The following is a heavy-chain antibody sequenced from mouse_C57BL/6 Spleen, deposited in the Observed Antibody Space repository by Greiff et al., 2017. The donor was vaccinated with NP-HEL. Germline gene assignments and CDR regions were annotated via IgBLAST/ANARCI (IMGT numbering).Heavy chain of an antibody. V-gene: IGHV1-80*01. CDR3: ARMEAIYYGNYDWYFDV. Sequence: QVQLQQSGAELVKPGASVKISCKASGYAFSSYWMNWVKQRPGKGLEWIGQIYPGDGDTNYNGKFKGKATLTADKSSSTAYMQLSSLTSEDSAVYFCARMEAIYYGNYDWYFDVWGTGTTVTVSS. CDR2: IYPGDGDT. D-gene: IGHD2-1*01. CDR1: GYAFSSYW. J-gene: IGHJ1*03.